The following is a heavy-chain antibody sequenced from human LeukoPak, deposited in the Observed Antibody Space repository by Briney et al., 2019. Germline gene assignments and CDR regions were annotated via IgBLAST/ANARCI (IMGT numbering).Heavy chain of an antibody. D-gene: IGHD4-17*01. CDR2: IYYSGST. V-gene: IGHV4-39*01. CDR1: GGSISSSSYY. CDR3: ARGWFGDYGN. Sequence: PSETLSLTCTVSGGSISSSSYYWGWIRQPPGKGLEWIGSIYYSGSTYYNPSLKSRVTISVDTSKNQFSLKLSSVTAADTAVYYCARGWFGDYGNWGQGTLVTVSS. J-gene: IGHJ4*02.